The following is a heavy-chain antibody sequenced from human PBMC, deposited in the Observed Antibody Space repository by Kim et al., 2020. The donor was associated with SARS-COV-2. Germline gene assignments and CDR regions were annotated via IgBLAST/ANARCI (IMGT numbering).Heavy chain of an antibody. CDR3: ASESRMATNYYYYGMDV. D-gene: IGHD1-26*01. V-gene: IGHV1-3*01. J-gene: IGHJ6*02. Sequence: ASVKVSCKASGYTFTSYAMHWVRQAPGQRLEWMGWINAGNGNTKYSQKFQGRVTITRDTSASTAYMELSSLRSEDTAVYYCASESRMATNYYYYGMDVWGQGTTVTVSS. CDR1: GYTFTSYA. CDR2: INAGNGNT.